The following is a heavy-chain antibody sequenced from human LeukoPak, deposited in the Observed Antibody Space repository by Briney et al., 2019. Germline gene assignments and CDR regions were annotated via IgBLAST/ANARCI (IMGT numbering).Heavy chain of an antibody. D-gene: IGHD2-2*03. J-gene: IGHJ6*02. CDR2: IYYSGST. V-gene: IGHV4-30-4*01. Sequence: SETLSLTCTVSGGSISSGDYYWSWIRQLPGKGLEWIGYIYYSGSTYYNPSLKSRVTISVDTSKNQFSLKLSSVTAADTAVYYCARVAGYCSSTSCYYYYYYGMDVWGQGTTVTVSS. CDR3: ARVAGYCSSTSCYYYYYYGMDV. CDR1: GGSISSGDYY.